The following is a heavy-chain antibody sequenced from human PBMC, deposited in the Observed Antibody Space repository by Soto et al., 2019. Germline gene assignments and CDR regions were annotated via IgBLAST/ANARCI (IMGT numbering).Heavy chain of an antibody. CDR2: ISYDGSNK. CDR1: GFTFSSYG. J-gene: IGHJ4*02. V-gene: IGHV3-30*03. CDR3: ATAGDSGFLIDY. D-gene: IGHD7-27*01. Sequence: HPGGSLRLSCAASGFTFSSYGMHWVRQAPGKGLEWVAVISYDGSNKYYADSVKGRFTISRDNSKNTLYLQMNSLRAEDTAVYYCATAGDSGFLIDYWGQGTLVTVSS.